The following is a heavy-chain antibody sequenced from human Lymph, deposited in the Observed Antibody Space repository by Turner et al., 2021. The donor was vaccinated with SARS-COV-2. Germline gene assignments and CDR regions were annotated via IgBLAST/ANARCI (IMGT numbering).Heavy chain of an antibody. CDR1: GFTFSSYG. J-gene: IGHJ6*02. CDR2: IWYDGSNT. Sequence: QVQLLESGGGVVQPGRSLRLSCAASGFTFSSYGMHWVRQAPGKGLEWVAFIWYDGSNTYYADSAKGRFTISRDNSKNTLYLQMNSLRAEDTAVYYCARGSAGGDVWGQGTTVTVSS. CDR3: ARGSAGGDV. V-gene: IGHV3-33*01. D-gene: IGHD6-13*01.